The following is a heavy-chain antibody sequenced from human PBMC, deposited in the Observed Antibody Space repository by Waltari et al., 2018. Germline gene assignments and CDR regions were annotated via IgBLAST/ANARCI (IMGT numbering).Heavy chain of an antibody. V-gene: IGHV4-39*01. CDR1: GDSISSRSYY. J-gene: IGHJ4*02. CDR2: MYYSGST. D-gene: IGHD2-15*01. Sequence: QLQLQESGPGLVKASETLSLTCTVSGDSISSRSYYWGWVRQHPGKGREWIGNMYYSGSTYYNPSLKSRVTISGDTSKSQFSLKLSSVTAADTSMYYCVRHARTTSGGKHFDHWGQGMLVTVSP. CDR3: VRHARTTSGGKHFDH.